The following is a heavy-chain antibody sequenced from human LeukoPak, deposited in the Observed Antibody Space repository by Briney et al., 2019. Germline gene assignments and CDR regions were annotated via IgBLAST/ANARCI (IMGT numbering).Heavy chain of an antibody. V-gene: IGHV1-69*04. J-gene: IGHJ5*02. CDR2: IIPIFGIA. Sequence: GASVKVSCKASGGTFSSYAISWVRQAPGQGLEWMGRIIPIFGIANYAQKFQGRVTITADKSTSTAYMELSSLRSEDTAVYYCAGARTTVTTSPDWFDPWGQGTLVTVSS. CDR1: GGTFSSYA. D-gene: IGHD4-17*01. CDR3: AGARTTVTTSPDWFDP.